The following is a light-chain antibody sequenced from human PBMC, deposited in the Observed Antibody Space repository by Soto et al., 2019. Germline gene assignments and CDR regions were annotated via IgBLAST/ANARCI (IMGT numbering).Light chain of an antibody. Sequence: DVVLTQSPNSLAVSLGERGTINCNSSQSLFFSSNKKNYLAWYQQRPGQPPKLLIYWASSRESGVPDRFTGSGSGTDFTLSISSLQAEDVAVYYCQQFYSSPLTFGGGTKVDIK. CDR1: QSLFFSSNKKNY. CDR3: QQFYSSPLT. J-gene: IGKJ4*01. CDR2: WAS. V-gene: IGKV4-1*01.